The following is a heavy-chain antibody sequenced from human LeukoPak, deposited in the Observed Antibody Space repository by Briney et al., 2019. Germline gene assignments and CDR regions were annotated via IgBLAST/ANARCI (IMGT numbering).Heavy chain of an antibody. D-gene: IGHD2-15*01. Sequence: SETLSLTCTVSGGSISSGGYYWSWIRQHPGKGLEWIGYIYYSGSTYYNPSLKSRVTISVDTSKNQFSLKLSSVTAADTAVYYCARDGCSGGSCYGEYFQHWGQGTLVTVSS. CDR3: ARDGCSGGSCYGEYFQH. CDR2: IYYSGST. J-gene: IGHJ1*01. V-gene: IGHV4-31*03. CDR1: GGSISSGGYY.